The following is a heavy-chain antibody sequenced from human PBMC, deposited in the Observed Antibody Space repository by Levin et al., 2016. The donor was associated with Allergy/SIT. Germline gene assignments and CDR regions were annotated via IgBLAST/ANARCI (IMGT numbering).Heavy chain of an antibody. CDR3: ARSKIVGAPAHYYYGMDV. CDR2: ISSSSSYT. Sequence: RQAPGKGLEWVSYISSSSSYTNYADSVKGRFTISRDNAKNSLYLQMNSLRAEDTAVYYCARSKIVGAPAHYYYGMDVWGQGTTVTVSS. V-gene: IGHV3-11*06. D-gene: IGHD1-26*01. J-gene: IGHJ6*02.